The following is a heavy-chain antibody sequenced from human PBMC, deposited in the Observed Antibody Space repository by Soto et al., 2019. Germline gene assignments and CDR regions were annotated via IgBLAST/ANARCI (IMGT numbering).Heavy chain of an antibody. D-gene: IGHD3-10*01. CDR3: ASSLYYYGSGSYRPPTMDV. J-gene: IGHJ6*04. CDR2: TYYRSKWYN. V-gene: IGHV6-1*01. Sequence: KQSQTLSLTCAISGDSVSSNSAAWNWIRQSPSRGLEWLGRTYYRSKWYNDYAVSVKSRITINPDTSKNQFSLQLNSVTPEDTAVYYCASSLYYYGSGSYRPPTMDVWGKGTTVTVSS. CDR1: GDSVSSNSAA.